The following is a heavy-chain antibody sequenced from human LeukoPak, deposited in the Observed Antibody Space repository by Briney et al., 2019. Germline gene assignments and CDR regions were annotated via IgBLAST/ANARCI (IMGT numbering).Heavy chain of an antibody. CDR1: GFVFSRYG. Sequence: GGSLRLSCAPSGFVFSRYGIHWVRHAPGKGLEWVSFIRFDGTTQYCADSVKGRFTISRDNSKFTVHLLMTSLRPEDTAVYYCSKESNYDSSGYFNWGEGTLVTVSS. V-gene: IGHV3-30*02. CDR3: SKESNYDSSGYFN. CDR2: IRFDGTTQ. D-gene: IGHD3-22*01. J-gene: IGHJ4*02.